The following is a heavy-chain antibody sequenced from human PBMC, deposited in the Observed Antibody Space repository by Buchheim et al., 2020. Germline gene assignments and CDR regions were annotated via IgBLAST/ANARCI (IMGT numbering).Heavy chain of an antibody. Sequence: QVQLQESGPGLVKPSETLSLTCTVSGGSISTYYWSWIRQPPGKGLEWIGYIYYSGSTNYNPSLKSRVTISVDTSKSQFSLILSSVTAADTAVYYCARKSHYYGSGSSNTFDYWGQGTL. CDR1: GGSISTYY. J-gene: IGHJ4*02. V-gene: IGHV4-59*01. D-gene: IGHD3-10*01. CDR2: IYYSGST. CDR3: ARKSHYYGSGSSNTFDY.